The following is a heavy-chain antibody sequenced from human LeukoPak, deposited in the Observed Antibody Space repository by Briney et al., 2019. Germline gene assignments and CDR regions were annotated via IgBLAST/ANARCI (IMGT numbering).Heavy chain of an antibody. CDR3: AKVEFNGSGRNRNYYFDY. V-gene: IGHV3-74*01. CDR1: GFSFSTYW. Sequence: GGSLRLSCAASGFSFSTYWMHWVRQAPGKGLVWVSRINGDGSSTNYADSVKGRFTISRDNSKNTLYLQMNSLRAEDTAVYYCAKVEFNGSGRNRNYYFDYWGQGTLVTVSS. CDR2: INGDGSST. J-gene: IGHJ4*02. D-gene: IGHD3-10*01.